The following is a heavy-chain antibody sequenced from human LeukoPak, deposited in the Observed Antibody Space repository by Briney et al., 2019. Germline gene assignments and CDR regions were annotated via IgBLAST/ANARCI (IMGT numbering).Heavy chain of an antibody. CDR3: ARRLAARGYSYGRTGNWFDP. V-gene: IGHV4-34*01. D-gene: IGHD5-18*01. CDR1: GGSFSGYY. CDR2: INHSGST. J-gene: IGHJ5*02. Sequence: SETLSLTCAVYGGSFSGYYWSWIRQPPGKGLEWIGEINHSGSTNYNPSLKSRVTISVDTSKNQFSLKLSSVTAADTAVYYCARRLAARGYSYGRTGNWFDPWGQETLVTVSS.